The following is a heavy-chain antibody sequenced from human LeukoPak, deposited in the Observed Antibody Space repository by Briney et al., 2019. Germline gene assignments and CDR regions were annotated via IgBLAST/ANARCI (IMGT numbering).Heavy chain of an antibody. J-gene: IGHJ3*02. V-gene: IGHV4-59*01. CDR2: IYYSGST. D-gene: IGHD3-10*01. Sequence: SETLSLTCTVSGGSISSYYWSWIRQPPGKGLEWIGYIYYSGSTNYNPSLKSRVTISVDTSKNQFSLKLSSVTAAGTAVYYCARVRYYGPDAFDIWGQGTMVTVSS. CDR1: GGSISSYY. CDR3: ARVRYYGPDAFDI.